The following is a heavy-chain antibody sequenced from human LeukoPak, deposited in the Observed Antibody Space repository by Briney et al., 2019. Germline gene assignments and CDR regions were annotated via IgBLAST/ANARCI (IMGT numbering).Heavy chain of an antibody. CDR3: ARLYNWFDP. CDR1: GGSISSSSYY. V-gene: IGHV4-39*07. CDR2: IYYSGST. J-gene: IGHJ5*02. Sequence: SETLSLTCTVSGGSISSSSYYWGWIRQPPGKGLEWIGSIYYSGSTYYNPSPKSRVTISVDTSKNQFSLKLSSVTAADTAVYYCARLYNWFDPWGQGTLVTVSS.